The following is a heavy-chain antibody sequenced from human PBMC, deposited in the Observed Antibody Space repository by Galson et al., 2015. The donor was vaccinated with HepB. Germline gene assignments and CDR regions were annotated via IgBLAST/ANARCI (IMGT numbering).Heavy chain of an antibody. D-gene: IGHD6-6*01. CDR2: ISWNSGSI. CDR3: AKDMIDSSSSLFDY. J-gene: IGHJ4*02. Sequence: PLRLSCAASGFTFDDYAMHWVRQAPGKGLEWVSGISWNSGSIGYADSVKGRFTISRDNAKNSLYLQMNSLRAEDTALYYCAKDMIDSSSSLFDYWGQGTLVTVSS. CDR1: GFTFDDYA. V-gene: IGHV3-9*01.